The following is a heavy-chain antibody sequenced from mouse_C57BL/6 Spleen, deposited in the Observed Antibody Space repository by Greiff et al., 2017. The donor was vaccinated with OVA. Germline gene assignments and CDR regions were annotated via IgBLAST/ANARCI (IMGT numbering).Heavy chain of an antibody. CDR1: GYAFSSSW. Sequence: LVESGPELVKPGASVKISCKASGYAFSSSWMNWVKQSNGKSLEWIGVINPNYGTTSYNQKFKGKATLTVDQSSSTAYMQLNSLTSEDSAVYYCAKQGYDYDGLFAYWGQGTLVTVSA. J-gene: IGHJ3*01. D-gene: IGHD2-4*01. V-gene: IGHV1-39*01. CDR3: AKQGYDYDGLFAY. CDR2: INPNYGTT.